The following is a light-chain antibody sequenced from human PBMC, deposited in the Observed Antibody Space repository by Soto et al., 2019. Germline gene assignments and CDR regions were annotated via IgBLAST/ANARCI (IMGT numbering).Light chain of an antibody. CDR1: SGSVSTTHY. Sequence: QAVVTQEPSFSVSPGGTVALTCGLSSGSVSTTHYPRWYRQTPGQAPRTLVYGTNTRSSGVPNRFSGSIVGDKAALIITGARADDESDYYCLLYLGGGIWVFGGGTKLTVL. J-gene: IGLJ3*02. CDR2: GTN. V-gene: IGLV8-61*01. CDR3: LLYLGGGIWV.